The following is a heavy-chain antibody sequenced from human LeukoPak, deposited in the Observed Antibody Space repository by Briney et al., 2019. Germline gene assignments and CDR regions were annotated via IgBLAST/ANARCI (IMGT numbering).Heavy chain of an antibody. CDR2: IDISGGST. Sequence: GGSLRLSCAASGFAFSSHAMCWVRQAPGKGLEWVSSIDISGGSTYYADSAEGRFTISRDNSKNTLYLKMNGLRVEYTALYYCANEVRPNDYWGQGTLVTVSS. CDR1: GFAFSSHA. D-gene: IGHD1-1*01. CDR3: ANEVRPNDY. J-gene: IGHJ4*02. V-gene: IGHV3-23*01.